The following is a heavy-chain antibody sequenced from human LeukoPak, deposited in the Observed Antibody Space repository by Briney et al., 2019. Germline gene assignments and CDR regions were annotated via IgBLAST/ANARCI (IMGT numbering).Heavy chain of an antibody. CDR3: ARGGVGYCSGGGCYSPYYFDY. Sequence: SETLSLTCAVYGGSFSGYYWSWIRQPPGKGLEWIGEINHSGSTNYNPSLKSRVTISVDTSKNQFSLKLSSVTAADTAVYYCARGGVGYCSGGGCYSPYYFDYWGQGTLVTVSS. CDR1: GGSFSGYY. J-gene: IGHJ4*02. D-gene: IGHD2-15*01. V-gene: IGHV4-34*01. CDR2: INHSGST.